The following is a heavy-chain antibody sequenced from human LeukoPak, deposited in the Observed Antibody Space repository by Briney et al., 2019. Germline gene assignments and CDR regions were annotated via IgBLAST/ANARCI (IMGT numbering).Heavy chain of an antibody. V-gene: IGHV3-48*01. Sequence: GGSLRLSCAASGFTFSSYSMDWVRQAPGKGLEWVSYISSSSSTIYYADSVKGRFTISRDNTKNSLYLQMNSLRAEDTAVYYCARDGLLVAAAGPYVGDAFDIWGQGTMVTVSS. CDR3: ARDGLLVAAAGPYVGDAFDI. CDR2: ISSSSSTI. J-gene: IGHJ3*02. CDR1: GFTFSSYS. D-gene: IGHD6-13*01.